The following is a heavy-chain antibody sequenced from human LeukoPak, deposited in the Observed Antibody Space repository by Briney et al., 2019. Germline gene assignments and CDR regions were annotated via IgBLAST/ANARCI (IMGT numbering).Heavy chain of an antibody. Sequence: EASVKVSCKASGYTFTGYYMHWVRQAPGQGLEWMGWINPNDGGTNYAQKFQGRVTMTRDTSISTAYMELSRLRSDDTTVYYCARGIVGALYYFDYWGQGTLVTVSS. J-gene: IGHJ4*02. V-gene: IGHV1-2*02. CDR3: ARGIVGALYYFDY. CDR1: GYTFTGYY. D-gene: IGHD1-26*01. CDR2: INPNDGGT.